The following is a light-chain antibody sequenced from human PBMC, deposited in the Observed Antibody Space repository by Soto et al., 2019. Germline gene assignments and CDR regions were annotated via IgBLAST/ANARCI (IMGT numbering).Light chain of an antibody. Sequence: NFMLIQPHSVSESPGKTVTISCAGSSGNFGSSYVQWLQQRPGSAPTTVIFEDNRRPSGVPDRFSGSKSGNTASLTISGLQTEDEADYYCSSYTSIITVVFGGGTKVTVL. CDR1: SGNFGSSY. J-gene: IGLJ2*01. CDR3: SSYTSIITVV. V-gene: IGLV6-57*02. CDR2: EDN.